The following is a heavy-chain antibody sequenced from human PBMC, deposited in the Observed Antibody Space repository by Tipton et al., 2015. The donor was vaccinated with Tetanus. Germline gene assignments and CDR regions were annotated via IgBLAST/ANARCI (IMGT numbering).Heavy chain of an antibody. CDR1: GFTVSSNY. V-gene: IGHV3-23*01. D-gene: IGHD6-13*01. CDR3: AKLGEAAAVDWFDP. J-gene: IGHJ5*02. Sequence: SLRLSCAASGFTVSSNYMSWVRQAPGKGLEWVSAISGSGGSTYYADSVKGRFTISRDNSKNTLYLQMNSLRAEDTAVYYCAKLGEAAAVDWFDPWGQGTLVTVSS. CDR2: ISGSGGST.